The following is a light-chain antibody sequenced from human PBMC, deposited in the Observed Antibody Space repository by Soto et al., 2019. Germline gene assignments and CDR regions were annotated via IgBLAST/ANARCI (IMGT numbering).Light chain of an antibody. Sequence: DIQMTQSPSSLSASVGDRVTITCRASQSISSYLNWYQQKPGKAPKVLIYAASSLQSGVPSRFSGIGSGTDFTLSISSLQPEDFATYYCQQSYRTPPITFGQGTRLEIK. CDR3: QQSYRTPPIT. J-gene: IGKJ5*01. CDR1: QSISSY. CDR2: AAS. V-gene: IGKV1-39*01.